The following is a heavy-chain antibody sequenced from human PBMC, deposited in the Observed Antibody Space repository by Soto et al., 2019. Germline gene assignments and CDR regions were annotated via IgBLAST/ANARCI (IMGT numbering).Heavy chain of an antibody. D-gene: IGHD3-16*01. CDR1: GFTFSSYW. Sequence: GGSLRLSCAASGFTFSSYWMSWVRQAPGKGLEWVANIKQDGSEKYYVDSVKGRFTISRDNAKNSLYLQMTSLRAEDTAVYYCARDRERWGYYFDYWGQGTLVTVSS. J-gene: IGHJ4*02. V-gene: IGHV3-7*03. CDR3: ARDRERWGYYFDY. CDR2: IKQDGSEK.